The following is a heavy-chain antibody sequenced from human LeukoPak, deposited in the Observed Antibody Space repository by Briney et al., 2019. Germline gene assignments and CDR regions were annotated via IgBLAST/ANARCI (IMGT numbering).Heavy chain of an antibody. CDR2: MTGSGGTT. CDR1: GFTFSSYA. CDR3: ARRSGDY. V-gene: IGHV3-23*01. Sequence: GGSLRLSCAASGFTFSSYAMSWVRQAPGKGLEWVSTMTGSGGTTYYADSVKGRFTISRDNSKNTLYLQMNSLRAEDTAVYYCARRSGDYWGQGTLVTVSS. D-gene: IGHD3-3*01. J-gene: IGHJ4*02.